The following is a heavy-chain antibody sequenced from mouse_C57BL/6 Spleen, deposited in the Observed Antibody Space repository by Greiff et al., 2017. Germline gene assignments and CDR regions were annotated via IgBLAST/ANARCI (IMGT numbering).Heavy chain of an antibody. V-gene: IGHV1-82*01. J-gene: IGHJ2*01. Sequence: QVQLKQSGPELVKPGASVKISCKASGYAFSSSWMNWVKQRPGKGLEWIGRIYPGDGDTNYNGKFKGKATLTADKSSSTAYMQLSSLTSEDSAVYFCQEGVSSYYFDYWGQGTTLTVSS. D-gene: IGHD1-1*01. CDR1: GYAFSSSW. CDR3: QEGVSSYYFDY. CDR2: IYPGDGDT.